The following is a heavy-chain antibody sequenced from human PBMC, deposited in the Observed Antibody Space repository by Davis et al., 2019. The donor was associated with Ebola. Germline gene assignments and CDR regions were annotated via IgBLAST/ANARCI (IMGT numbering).Heavy chain of an antibody. V-gene: IGHV1-3*01. J-gene: IGHJ2*01. CDR2: INAGNGHT. Sequence: ASVKVSCKASGYTFTSYAMHWVRQAPGQRLEWMGWINAGNGHTKYSQKFQGRVTMTRDTSTSTVYMELSSLRSEDTAVYYCARVGIAAAGTSHWYFDLWGRGTLVTVSS. CDR3: ARVGIAAAGTSHWYFDL. CDR1: GYTFTSYA. D-gene: IGHD6-13*01.